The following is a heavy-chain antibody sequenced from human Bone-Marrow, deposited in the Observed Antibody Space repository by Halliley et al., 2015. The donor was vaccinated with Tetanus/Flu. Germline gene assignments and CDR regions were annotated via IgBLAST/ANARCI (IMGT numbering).Heavy chain of an antibody. D-gene: IGHD3-10*01. CDR3: ARRRYGSGSYYDF. J-gene: IGHJ4*02. Sequence: LEWRGITRPKVSRTTYNPSFEGQVTMSVDPSITPAYLQWGRLRASDSAIYYCARRRYGSGSYYDFWGQGTLVTFSS. CDR2: TRPKVSRT. V-gene: IGHV5-51*01.